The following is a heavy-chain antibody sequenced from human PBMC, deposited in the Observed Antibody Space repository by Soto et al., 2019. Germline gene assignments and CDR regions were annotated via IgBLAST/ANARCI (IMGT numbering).Heavy chain of an antibody. Sequence: SGGSLRLSCSASGFTFSSYAMHWVRQAPGKGLEYVSAISSNGGSTYYADSVKGRFTISRDNSKNTLYLQMSSLRAEDTAVYYCVKSLSMTTHYYYGMDVWGQGTTVTVSS. J-gene: IGHJ6*02. CDR3: VKSLSMTTHYYYGMDV. V-gene: IGHV3-64D*06. CDR1: GFTFSSYA. D-gene: IGHD4-17*01. CDR2: ISSNGGST.